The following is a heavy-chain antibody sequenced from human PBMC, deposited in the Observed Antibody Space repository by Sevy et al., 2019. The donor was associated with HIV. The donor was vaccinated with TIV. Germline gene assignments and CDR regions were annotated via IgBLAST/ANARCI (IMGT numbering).Heavy chain of an antibody. J-gene: IGHJ4*02. D-gene: IGHD1-26*01. CDR1: GGSIASLY. CDR2: IYYNGHI. V-gene: IGHV4-59*08. Sequence: SETLSLTCAVSGGSIASLYWNWIRQPPGKGLEWIANIYYNGHINYNPSLKSRVTLALDTSKNQFSLRLSSVTAADTAMYYCAGENAWGRDYSWGQGTLVTVSS. CDR3: AGENAWGRDYS.